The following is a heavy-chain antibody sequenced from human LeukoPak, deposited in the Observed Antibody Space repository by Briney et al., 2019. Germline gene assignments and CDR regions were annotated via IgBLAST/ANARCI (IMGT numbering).Heavy chain of an antibody. Sequence: SVKVSCKASEGTFSSYAISWVRQAPGQGLEWMGGIIPIFGTANYAQKFQGRVTITTDESTSTAYMELSSLRSEDTAVYYCARGGGHYYDSSGYYFDAFDIWGQGTMVTVSS. D-gene: IGHD3-22*01. V-gene: IGHV1-69*05. CDR1: EGTFSSYA. J-gene: IGHJ3*02. CDR2: IIPIFGTA. CDR3: ARGGGHYYDSSGYYFDAFDI.